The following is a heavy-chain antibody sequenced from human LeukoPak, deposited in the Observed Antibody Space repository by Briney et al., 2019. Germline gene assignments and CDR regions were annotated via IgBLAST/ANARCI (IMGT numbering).Heavy chain of an antibody. D-gene: IGHD4/OR15-4a*01. J-gene: IGHJ3*02. CDR3: ARDYGGNYGSDI. CDR2: INPNSGGT. V-gene: IGHV1-2*06. CDR1: GYRFTCYY. Sequence: ASVKVSCKASGYRFTCYYMHWVRQAPGQGLEWMGRINPNSGGTNYAQKFQGRVTMTRDTFISTAYMELSRLRSDDTAVYYCARDYGGNYGSDIWGQGTMVTVSS.